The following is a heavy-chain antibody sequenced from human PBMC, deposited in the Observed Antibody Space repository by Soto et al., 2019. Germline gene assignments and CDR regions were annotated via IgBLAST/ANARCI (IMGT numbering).Heavy chain of an antibody. CDR3: ARAVEGHFDY. V-gene: IGHV3-48*02. D-gene: IGHD6-19*01. Sequence: EVQLVESGGDLVQRGGSLRLSCVASGFNFKIYSMNWVRQAPGKGLEWFSYITSDTKTIKYVDSVKGRFTISRDNAQYSVYLHMYRLRDEEPAVYYCARAVEGHFDYWGQGTVVTVSS. J-gene: IGHJ4*02. CDR2: ITSDTKTI. CDR1: GFNFKIYS.